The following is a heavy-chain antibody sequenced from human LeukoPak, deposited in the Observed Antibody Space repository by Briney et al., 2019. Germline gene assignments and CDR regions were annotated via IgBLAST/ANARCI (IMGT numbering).Heavy chain of an antibody. CDR3: ATSGSYSPNYFDY. D-gene: IGHD1-26*01. CDR1: GGTFSSYA. CDR2: IIPIFGTA. J-gene: IGHJ4*02. Sequence: SVKVSCKASGGTFSSYAVSWVRQAPGQGLEWMGGIIPIFGTANYAQEFQGRVTLTTDESTSTVYMGLSSLRSEDTAVYYCATSGSYSPNYFDYWGQGTLVTVSS. V-gene: IGHV1-69*05.